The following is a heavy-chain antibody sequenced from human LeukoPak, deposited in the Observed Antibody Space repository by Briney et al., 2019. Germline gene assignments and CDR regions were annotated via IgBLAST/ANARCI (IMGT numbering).Heavy chain of an antibody. CDR3: ARGPFYHYYYYYYMDV. V-gene: IGHV3-7*01. Sequence: PGGSLRLSCAASGFTFSSYWMSWVRQAPGKGLEWVANIKQDGSEKYYVDSVKGRFTISRDNAKNSLYLQMNSLRAEDTAVYYCARGPFYHYYYYYYMDVWGKGTTVTISS. J-gene: IGHJ6*03. CDR2: IKQDGSEK. CDR1: GFTFSSYW.